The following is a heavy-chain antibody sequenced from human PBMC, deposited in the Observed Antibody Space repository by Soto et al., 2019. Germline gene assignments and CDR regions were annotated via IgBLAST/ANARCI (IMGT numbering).Heavy chain of an antibody. CDR1: ENTFSSYW. CDR2: IYPDDSDT. CDR3: ARYRGGGSYLWIDP. V-gene: IGHV5-51*01. J-gene: IGHJ5*02. Sequence: GESLKISCKGSENTFSSYWIAWVRQLPGKGLECMGIIYPDDSDTRYSPSFQGQVTISADKSITTAYLQWSSLKASDTAMYYCARYRGGGSYLWIDPWGQGTQVTVSS. D-gene: IGHD2-15*01.